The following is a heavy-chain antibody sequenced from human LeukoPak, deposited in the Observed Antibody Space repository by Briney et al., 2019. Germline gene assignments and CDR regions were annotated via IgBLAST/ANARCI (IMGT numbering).Heavy chain of an antibody. D-gene: IGHD3-22*01. CDR2: MHHSGST. J-gene: IGHJ4*02. V-gene: IGHV4-34*01. Sequence: SETLSLTCAVYGGSFSGYYWSWIRQPPGKGLEWIGEMHHSGSTNFNPSLKSRVTISVDTFKNQFSLKLSSVTAADTAVYYCASGPEGYYYDSSGYYYVDWGQGTLVTVSS. CDR3: ASGPEGYYYDSSGYYYVD. CDR1: GGSFSGYY.